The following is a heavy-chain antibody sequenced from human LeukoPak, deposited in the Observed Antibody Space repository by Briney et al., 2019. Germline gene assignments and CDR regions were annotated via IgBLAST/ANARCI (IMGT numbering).Heavy chain of an antibody. CDR1: GFIFSTST. J-gene: IGHJ3*02. CDR2: IGSTSNYM. D-gene: IGHD2-2*01. Sequence: GGSLRLSCAASGFIFSTSTMNWVRQAPGKGLEWVSSIGSTSNYMYYADSVEGRFTISRDNAKNSLYLQMNSLRAEDTAVYYCARDRGYCSSTSCSRGGAFDIWGQGTMVTVSS. V-gene: IGHV3-21*01. CDR3: ARDRGYCSSTSCSRGGAFDI.